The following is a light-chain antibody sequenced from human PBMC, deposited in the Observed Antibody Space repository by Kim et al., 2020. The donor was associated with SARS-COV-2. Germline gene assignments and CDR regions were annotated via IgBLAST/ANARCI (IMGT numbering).Light chain of an antibody. V-gene: IGKV3-11*01. CDR3: QQCSDWPLT. CDR2: DAS. Sequence: ELVLTQSPATLPLSPGDRATLSCRASQSISTSLAWYQHKPGQAPRLLLYDASNRATGIPARFSGSGSGTDFTLTISSLEPEDFAVYYCQQCSDWPLTFGGGTKVDIK. J-gene: IGKJ4*01. CDR1: QSISTS.